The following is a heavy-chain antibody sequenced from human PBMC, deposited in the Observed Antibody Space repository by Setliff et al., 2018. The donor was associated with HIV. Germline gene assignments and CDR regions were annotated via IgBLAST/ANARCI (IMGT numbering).Heavy chain of an antibody. V-gene: IGHV3-21*01. CDR1: GFNLYTTA. CDR2: ISSTGTCI. D-gene: IGHD3-10*01. CDR3: ARPTNIDTLYYGSQSFYMYYYGMDV. J-gene: IGHJ6*02. Sequence: GGSLRLSCVASGFNLYTTAMTWIRQIPGKGLEWVSSISSTGTCIYYADSMKGRFTISRDNAKNSLYLQMNSLRAEDTAVYFCARPTNIDTLYYGSQSFYMYYYGMDVWGQGTTVTVSS.